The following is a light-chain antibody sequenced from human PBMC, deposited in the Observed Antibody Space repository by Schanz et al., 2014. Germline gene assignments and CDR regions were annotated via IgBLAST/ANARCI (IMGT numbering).Light chain of an antibody. CDR2: DVS. Sequence: QSVLTQPASVSGSPGQSVTISCTGTSSDVGGYNYVSWYQQHPGKAPKLMIYDVSKRPSGVPDRFSGSKSGNTASLTISGLQAEDDADYYCCSYTTSSTPFVFGTGTKLTVL. CDR1: SSDVGGYNY. V-gene: IGLV2-11*01. J-gene: IGLJ1*01. CDR3: CSYTTSSTPFV.